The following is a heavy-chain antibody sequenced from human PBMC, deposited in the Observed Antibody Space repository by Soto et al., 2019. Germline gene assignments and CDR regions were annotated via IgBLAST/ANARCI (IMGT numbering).Heavy chain of an antibody. V-gene: IGHV3-30-3*01. Sequence: QVQLVESGGGLVQPGRSLRLSCAASGFTFSSYAMHWVRQAPGKGLEWVAVISFDGSNKYYADSVKDRFTVSRDNSKNTLYVQMNSLRAEDTAVYDCGRDRRFGNGYNLGFDYWGQGTLVTVSS. CDR1: GFTFSSYA. CDR2: ISFDGSNK. CDR3: GRDRRFGNGYNLGFDY. D-gene: IGHD5-12*01. J-gene: IGHJ4*02.